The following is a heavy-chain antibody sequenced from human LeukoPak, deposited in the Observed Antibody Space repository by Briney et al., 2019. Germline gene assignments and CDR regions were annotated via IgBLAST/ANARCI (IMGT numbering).Heavy chain of an antibody. CDR3: TSLSNSYGMDV. CDR2: IKQDGSEK. D-gene: IGHD2/OR15-2a*01. J-gene: IGHJ6*02. Sequence: GGSLRLSCAAPGFGFSTSWMSWVRQAPGKGLEWVANIKQDGSEKYYVDSVKGRFTISRDNAKNSVYLQMNSLRDEDTAVYYCTSLSNSYGMDVWGQGTTATVSS. V-gene: IGHV3-7*01. CDR1: GFGFSTSW.